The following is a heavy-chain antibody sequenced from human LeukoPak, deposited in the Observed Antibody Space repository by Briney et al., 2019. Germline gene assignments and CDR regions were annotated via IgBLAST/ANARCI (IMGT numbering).Heavy chain of an antibody. CDR1: GFTFSSYW. D-gene: IGHD3-22*01. Sequence: GGSLRLSCAASGFTFSSYWMSWVRQAPGKGLEWVANIKQDGSEKYYVDSVKGRFTISRDNAKNSLYLQMNSLRAEDTAVYYCARDGDYDSHRTDAFDIWGQGTMVTVSS. J-gene: IGHJ3*02. CDR2: IKQDGSEK. CDR3: ARDGDYDSHRTDAFDI. V-gene: IGHV3-7*01.